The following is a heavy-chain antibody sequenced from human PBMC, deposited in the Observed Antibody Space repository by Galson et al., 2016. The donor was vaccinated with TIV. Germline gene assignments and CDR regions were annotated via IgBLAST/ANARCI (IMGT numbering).Heavy chain of an antibody. J-gene: IGHJ4*02. CDR2: IDWDDDK. CDR1: GFSLNTSGMR. D-gene: IGHD3-10*01. CDR3: ARSTARGDCIDY. V-gene: IGHV2-70*04. Sequence: PALVKPTQTLTLTCTFSGFSLNTSGMRVSWIRQPPGKALEWLARIDWDDDKFYSTSLKSRLTISKDTSKNQVVLRMMNLDPEDTATYFCARSTARGDCIDYWGQGTLVTVSS.